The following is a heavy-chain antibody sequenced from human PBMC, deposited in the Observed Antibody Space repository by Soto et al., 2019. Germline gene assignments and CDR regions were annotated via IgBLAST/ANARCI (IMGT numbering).Heavy chain of an antibody. V-gene: IGHV4-61*08. Sequence: SETLSLTCAVSGGSISSGGYSWSWLRQPPGKGLEWIGYIYHSGSTNYNPSLKSRVTISVDTSKNQFSLELSSVTAADTAVYYCARSLNSGTSGYGMDVWGQGTTVTVSS. CDR2: IYHSGST. CDR3: ARSLNSGTSGYGMDV. D-gene: IGHD3-10*01. J-gene: IGHJ6*02. CDR1: GGSISSGGYS.